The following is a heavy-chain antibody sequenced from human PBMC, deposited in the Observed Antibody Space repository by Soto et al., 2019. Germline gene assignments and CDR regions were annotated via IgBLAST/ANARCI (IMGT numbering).Heavy chain of an antibody. J-gene: IGHJ6*03. V-gene: IGHV4-59*08. D-gene: IGHD2-2*01. CDR3: ARRVCSSTSCYASGYYYYMDV. CDR2: IYYSGST. Sequence: SETLSLTCTVSGGSISSYYWSWIRQPPGKGLEWIGYIYYSGSTNYNPSLKSRVTISVDTSKNQFSLKLSSVTAADTAVYYCARRVCSSTSCYASGYYYYMDVWGKGTTVTVSS. CDR1: GGSISSYY.